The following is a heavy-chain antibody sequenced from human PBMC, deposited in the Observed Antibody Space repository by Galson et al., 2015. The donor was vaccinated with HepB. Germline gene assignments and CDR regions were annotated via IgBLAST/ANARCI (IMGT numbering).Heavy chain of an antibody. D-gene: IGHD3-16*02. CDR3: ATRYGGGLLFVIDY. J-gene: IGHJ4*02. CDR1: GFTFSTYA. V-gene: IGHV3-23*01. CDR2: ISDSGATT. Sequence: SLRLSCAASGFTFSTYAMFWVRQAPGKGLEWVSVISDSGATTYYADAVQGRFIISRDNPKNTLYLQMNSLRAEDTALYYCATRYGGGLLFVIDYWGQGTLVTVSS.